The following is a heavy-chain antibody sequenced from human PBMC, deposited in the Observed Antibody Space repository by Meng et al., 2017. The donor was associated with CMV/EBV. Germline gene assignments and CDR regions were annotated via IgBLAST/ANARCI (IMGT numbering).Heavy chain of an antibody. CDR1: GFTFSSYS. Sequence: GGSLRLSCAASGFTFSSYSMNGVRQAPGKGLEWVSSISSSSSYIYYADSVKGRFTISRDNAKNSLYLQMNSLRAEDTAVYYCARNYVPAAISGDAFDIWGQGTMVTVSS. V-gene: IGHV3-21*01. CDR2: ISSSSSYI. D-gene: IGHD2-2*01. CDR3: ARNYVPAAISGDAFDI. J-gene: IGHJ3*02.